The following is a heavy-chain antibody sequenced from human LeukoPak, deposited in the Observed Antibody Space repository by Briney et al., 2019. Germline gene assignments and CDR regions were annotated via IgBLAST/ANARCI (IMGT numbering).Heavy chain of an antibody. J-gene: IGHJ6*03. Sequence: ASVKVSCKASGYTFTSYDINWVRQATGQGREWMGWMNPNSGNTGYAQKFQGRVTMTRNTSISTAYMQLSSLRSEDTAVYYCARGRNSGWLHYYYYYMDVWGKGTTVTISS. D-gene: IGHD6-19*01. V-gene: IGHV1-8*01. CDR1: GYTFTSYD. CDR2: MNPNSGNT. CDR3: ARGRNSGWLHYYYYYMDV.